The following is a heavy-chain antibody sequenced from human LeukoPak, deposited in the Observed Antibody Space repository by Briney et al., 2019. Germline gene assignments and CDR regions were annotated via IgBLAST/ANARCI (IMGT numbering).Heavy chain of an antibody. CDR1: GFNVYNHW. V-gene: IGHV3-23*01. CDR3: AKHDPRRVVITNWFDP. CDR2: ISGSGGIT. D-gene: IGHD3-22*01. J-gene: IGHJ5*02. Sequence: GGSLRLSCVASGFNVYNHWMTWVRQAPGKGLEWVSAISGSGGITYYADSVKGRFTISRGNSKNTLYLQMNSLRAEDTAVYYCAKHDPRRVVITNWFDPWGQGTLVTVSS.